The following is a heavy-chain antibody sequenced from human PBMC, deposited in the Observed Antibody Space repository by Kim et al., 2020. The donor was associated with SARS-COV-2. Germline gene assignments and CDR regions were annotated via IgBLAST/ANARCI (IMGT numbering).Heavy chain of an antibody. CDR2: IIPIFGTA. CDR3: ARWGENSDYYDSSGPDAFDI. V-gene: IGHV1-69*13. Sequence: SVKVSCKASGGTFSSYAISWVRQAPGQGLEWMGGIIPIFGTANYAQKFQGRVTITADESTSTAYMELSSLRSEDTAVYYCARWGENSDYYDSSGPDAFDIWGHGTMVTVSS. D-gene: IGHD3-22*01. J-gene: IGHJ3*02. CDR1: GGTFSSYA.